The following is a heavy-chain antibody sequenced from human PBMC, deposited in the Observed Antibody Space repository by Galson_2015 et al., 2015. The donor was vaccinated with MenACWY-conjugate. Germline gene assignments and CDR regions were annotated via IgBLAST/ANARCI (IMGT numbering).Heavy chain of an antibody. D-gene: IGHD3-10*01. CDR2: INPSGGST. V-gene: IGHV1-46*01. Sequence: SVKVSCKASGYTFTSYYMHWVRQAPGQGLEWMGIINPSGGSTSYAQKFQGRVTMTRDTSTSTVYMELSSLRSEDTAVYYCARTPRIGGSGSLLDYWGQGTLVTVSS. J-gene: IGHJ4*02. CDR3: ARTPRIGGSGSLLDY. CDR1: GYTFTSYY.